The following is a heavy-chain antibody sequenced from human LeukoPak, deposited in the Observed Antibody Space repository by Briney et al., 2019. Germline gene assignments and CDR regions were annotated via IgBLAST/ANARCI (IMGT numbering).Heavy chain of an antibody. CDR1: GFTFSTYA. Sequence: PGGSLRLSCAASGFTFSTYAMHWVRQAPGKGLEWVAVISYDGTTKYHADSVKGRFTISRDSSKNTLYLQMNTLRAEDTAVYYCARVRIVGSTYDAFDIWGQGTMVTVSS. CDR2: ISYDGTTK. J-gene: IGHJ3*02. D-gene: IGHD1-26*01. CDR3: ARVRIVGSTYDAFDI. V-gene: IGHV3-30-3*01.